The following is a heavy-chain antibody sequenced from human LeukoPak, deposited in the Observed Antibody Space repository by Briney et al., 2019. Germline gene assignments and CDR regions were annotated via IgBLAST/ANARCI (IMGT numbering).Heavy chain of an antibody. CDR1: GGSISSSSYY. CDR2: IYYSGST. CDR3: ARIPTTVTTDYYMDV. J-gene: IGHJ6*03. V-gene: IGHV4-39*07. Sequence: SETLSLTCTVSGGSISSSSYYWGWIRQPPGKGLEWIGSIYYSGSTYYNPSLKSRVAISVDTSKNQFSLKLSSVTAADTAVYYCARIPTTVTTDYYMDVWGKGTTVTVSS. D-gene: IGHD4-17*01.